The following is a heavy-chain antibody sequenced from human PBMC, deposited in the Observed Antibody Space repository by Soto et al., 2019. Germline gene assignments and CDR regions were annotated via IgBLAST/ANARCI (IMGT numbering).Heavy chain of an antibody. CDR2: INHSGST. V-gene: IGHV4-34*01. CDR1: GGSFSGYY. D-gene: IGHD3-22*01. J-gene: IGHJ1*01. CDR3: ARGGRKGFSGSNLYFQH. Sequence: QVQLQQWGAGLLKPSETLSLTCAVYGGSFSGYYWSWIRQPPGKGLEWIGEINHSGSTNYNPSLESRITKPVXXSXNXCSLKLSSVTAADTAVYYCARGGRKGFSGSNLYFQHWGQGTLVTVSS.